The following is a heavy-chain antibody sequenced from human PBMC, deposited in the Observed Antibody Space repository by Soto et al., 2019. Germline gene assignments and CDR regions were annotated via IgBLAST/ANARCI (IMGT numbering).Heavy chain of an antibody. CDR3: ARVAFGPIDY. D-gene: IGHD3-16*01. CDR1: NYSISSGYY. Sequence: LTCTVSNYSISSGYYWGWIRQSPGEGLEWIVSMYHSGTTYYNPSLKSRVTISIDTSKNQFSLKLTSVTSADTAVYFCARVAFGPIDYWGQGTLVTVSS. V-gene: IGHV4-38-2*02. CDR2: MYHSGTT. J-gene: IGHJ4*02.